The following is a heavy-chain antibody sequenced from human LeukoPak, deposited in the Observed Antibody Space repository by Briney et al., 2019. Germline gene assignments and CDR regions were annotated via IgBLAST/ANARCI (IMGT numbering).Heavy chain of an antibody. CDR3: AGSGGLAIDY. V-gene: IGHV4-59*01. CDR1: RAFISSYY. D-gene: IGHD3-10*01. Sequence: PSETLSLTCTVSRAFISSYYWSWIRQPPGKGLEWIGYIYYSGSINYNPSLKSRVTISVDTSRNQFSMKLNSVTAADTAVYYCAGSGGLAIDYWGQGTLVTVSS. J-gene: IGHJ4*02. CDR2: IYYSGSI.